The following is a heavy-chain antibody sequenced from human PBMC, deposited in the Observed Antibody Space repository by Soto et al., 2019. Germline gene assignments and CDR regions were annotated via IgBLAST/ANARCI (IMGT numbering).Heavy chain of an antibody. CDR1: EYTYTSYD. J-gene: IGHJ4*02. Sequence: QVQLVQSGAEVKKPGASVRVSCQASEYTYTSYDINWVRQASGQGLEWVGWMNPNSGNTVYAQKFQGRVTMTRNTSIRTAYRELSSLRSEDTAVYYCARGKGIAVRHERDYWGQRTLVTVSS. CDR3: ARGKGIAVRHERDY. V-gene: IGHV1-8*01. CDR2: MNPNSGNT. D-gene: IGHD6-6*01.